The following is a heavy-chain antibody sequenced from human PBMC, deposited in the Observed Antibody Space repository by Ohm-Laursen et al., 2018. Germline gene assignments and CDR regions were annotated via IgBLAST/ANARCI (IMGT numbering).Heavy chain of an antibody. CDR3: AKDRGSDWYFDV. V-gene: IGHV3-30*18. J-gene: IGHJ2*01. D-gene: IGHD3-10*01. CDR1: GFTFSDYG. Sequence: SLRLSCIASGFTFSDYGSHWVRQAPGKGLEWVAVISYDGRQTYYADSVKGRFTISRDNPKSTLYLQMNSLRSEDTAVYYCAKDRGSDWYFDVWGRGTLVTVSS. CDR2: ISYDGRQT.